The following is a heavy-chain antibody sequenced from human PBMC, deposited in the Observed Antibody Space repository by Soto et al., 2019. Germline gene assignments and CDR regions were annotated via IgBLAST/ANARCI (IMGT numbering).Heavy chain of an antibody. Sequence: PGGSLRLSCVASGFPFSSYAMSWVRQTPGKGLEWVSGISGSGGRTYYAESVKGRFTISRDKSNNTLSLQMHILRVEDTAVYFCAKGGYYSLFDIWGQGTVVTVSS. V-gene: IGHV3-23*01. CDR3: AKGGYYSLFDI. CDR1: GFPFSSYA. CDR2: ISGSGGRT. D-gene: IGHD3-16*01. J-gene: IGHJ3*02.